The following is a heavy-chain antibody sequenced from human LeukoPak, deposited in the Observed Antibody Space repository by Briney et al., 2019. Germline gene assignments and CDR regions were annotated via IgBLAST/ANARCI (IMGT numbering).Heavy chain of an antibody. J-gene: IGHJ3*02. CDR1: GFTFSSYG. CDR2: ISYDGGNK. Sequence: GRSLRLSCAASGFTFSSYGMHWVRQAPGKGLEWVAVISYDGGNKYYADSVKGRFTISRDNSKNTLYLQMNSLRAEDTAVYYCEFRTYYYDSPDAFDIWGQGTMVTVSS. CDR3: EFRTYYYDSPDAFDI. D-gene: IGHD3-22*01. V-gene: IGHV3-30*03.